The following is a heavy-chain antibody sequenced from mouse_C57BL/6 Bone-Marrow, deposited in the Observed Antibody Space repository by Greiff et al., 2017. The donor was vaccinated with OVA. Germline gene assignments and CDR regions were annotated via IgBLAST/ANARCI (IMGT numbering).Heavy chain of an antibody. D-gene: IGHD2-1*01. CDR3: AREGIYYGNYGGVYYYAMDY. CDR2: ILPGSGST. Sequence: QVQLQQSGAELMKPGASVKLSCKATGYTFTGYWIEWVKQRPGHGLEWIGEILPGSGSTNYNEKFKGKATFTAATSSNTAYMQLSSLTTEDSAIYYCAREGIYYGNYGGVYYYAMDYWGQGTSVTVSS. V-gene: IGHV1-9*01. J-gene: IGHJ4*01. CDR1: GYTFTGYW.